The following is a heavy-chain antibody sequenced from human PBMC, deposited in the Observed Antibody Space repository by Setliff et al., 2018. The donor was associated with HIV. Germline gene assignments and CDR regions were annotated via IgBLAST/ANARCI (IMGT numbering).Heavy chain of an antibody. V-gene: IGHV4-31*03. Sequence: ASETLSLTCTVSGGSISSGGYYWSWIRQHPGKGLEWIGYIHYSGNTYNNPSLNSRISISVDMSKNKFSLKLSSLTAADTAVYYCARGGLGVVTSFDSWGPGTLVTVSS. CDR2: IHYSGNT. CDR3: ARGGLGVVTSFDS. CDR1: GGSISSGGYY. J-gene: IGHJ4*02. D-gene: IGHD3-3*01.